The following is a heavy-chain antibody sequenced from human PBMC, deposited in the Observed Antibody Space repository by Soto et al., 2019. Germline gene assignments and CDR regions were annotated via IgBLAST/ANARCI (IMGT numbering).Heavy chain of an antibody. D-gene: IGHD4-17*01. CDR2: IYWDDDK. Sequence: QITLKESGPTLVKPTQTLTLTCTFSGFSLSISAVGVGWIRQPPGKALEWLALIYWDDDKRYSPSLKSRLTITQDTSKSQVVITMANMDPVDTATYYCAHLPVTNTGPYFDYWGQGTLVTVSS. V-gene: IGHV2-5*02. J-gene: IGHJ4*02. CDR1: GFSLSISAVG. CDR3: AHLPVTNTGPYFDY.